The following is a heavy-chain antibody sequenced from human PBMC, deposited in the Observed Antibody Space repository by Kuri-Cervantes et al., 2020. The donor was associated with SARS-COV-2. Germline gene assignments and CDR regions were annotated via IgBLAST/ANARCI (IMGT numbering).Heavy chain of an antibody. Sequence: SETLSLTCTVSGGSISSHYWSWIRQPPGKGLEWIGTIYHSGDTFYNPSLKSRATISVDTSRNQFSLRLTSVTAADTATYYCATTYCGGDCPFDYWGQGTLVTVSS. CDR1: GGSISSHY. D-gene: IGHD2-21*01. CDR3: ATTYCGGDCPFDY. V-gene: IGHV4-59*04. CDR2: IYHSGDT. J-gene: IGHJ4*02.